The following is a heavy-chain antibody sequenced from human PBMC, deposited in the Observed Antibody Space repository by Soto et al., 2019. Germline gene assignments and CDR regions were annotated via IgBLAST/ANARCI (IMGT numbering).Heavy chain of an antibody. CDR3: ARAVDAAMDPLDY. V-gene: IGHV3-23*01. Sequence: GGSLRLSCAASGFTFSSYAMSWVRQAPGKGLEWVSAISGSGGSTYYADSAKGRFTISRDNSKNTLYLQMTTLRSEDAAVYFCARAVDAAMDPLDYWGQGTLVTVSS. CDR2: ISGSGGST. CDR1: GFTFSSYA. J-gene: IGHJ4*02. D-gene: IGHD5-18*01.